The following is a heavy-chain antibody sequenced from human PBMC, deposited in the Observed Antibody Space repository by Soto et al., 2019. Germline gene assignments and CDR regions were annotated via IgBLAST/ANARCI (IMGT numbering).Heavy chain of an antibody. D-gene: IGHD3-10*01. CDR2: IYYSGST. V-gene: IGHV4-59*01. CDR1: GGSISSYY. Sequence: SETLSLTCTVSGGSISSYYWSWIRQPPGKGLEWIGYIYYSGSTNYNPSLKSRVTISVDTSKNQFSLKLSSVTAADTAVYYCARSLRGYWFDPWGKGTLVTVSS. J-gene: IGHJ5*02. CDR3: ARSLRGYWFDP.